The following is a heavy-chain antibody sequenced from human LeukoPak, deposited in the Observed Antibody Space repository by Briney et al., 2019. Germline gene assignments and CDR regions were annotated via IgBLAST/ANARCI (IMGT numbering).Heavy chain of an antibody. CDR2: ITANGDST. Sequence: GGSLRLSCVSSGFIFRSYAVTWVRQAPGKGLDWVSSITANGDSTYYADSVKGRFTISRDNSKNTLYLQMSSLRAEDTAVYYCATFGVIVRNNYLDYWGQGALVAVCS. J-gene: IGHJ4*02. CDR3: ATFGVIVRNNYLDY. V-gene: IGHV3-23*01. CDR1: GFIFRSYA. D-gene: IGHD3-3*01.